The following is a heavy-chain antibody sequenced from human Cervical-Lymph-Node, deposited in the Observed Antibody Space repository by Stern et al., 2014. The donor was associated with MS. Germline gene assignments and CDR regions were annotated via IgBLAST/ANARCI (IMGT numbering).Heavy chain of an antibody. J-gene: IGHJ3*02. CDR3: ARDTALLYDFWSGYYSNAFDI. CDR2: INTNTGNP. Sequence: VQLVESGSELKKPGASVKVSCKASGYTFTSYAMNWVRQAPGQGLEWMGWINTNTGNPTYAQGFTGRFVFSLDTSVSTAYLQISSLKAEDTAVYYCARDTALLYDFWSGYYSNAFDIWGQGTMVTVSS. D-gene: IGHD3-3*01. CDR1: GYTFTSYA. V-gene: IGHV7-4-1*02.